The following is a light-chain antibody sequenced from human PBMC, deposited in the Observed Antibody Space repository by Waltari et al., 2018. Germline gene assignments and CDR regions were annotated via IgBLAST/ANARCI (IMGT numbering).Light chain of an antibody. CDR2: EVS. CDR1: SSDVGSHDF. Sequence: QSALTQPPSASGSPGQSVTIPCTGPSSDVGSHDFVSWSQQFPGKAPKLIIWEVSRRPSGVPDRFSGSKSGNTASLTVSGLQAEDEADYYCSSYGGINNSPYVFGTGTKVTV. J-gene: IGLJ1*01. V-gene: IGLV2-8*01. CDR3: SSYGGINNSPYV.